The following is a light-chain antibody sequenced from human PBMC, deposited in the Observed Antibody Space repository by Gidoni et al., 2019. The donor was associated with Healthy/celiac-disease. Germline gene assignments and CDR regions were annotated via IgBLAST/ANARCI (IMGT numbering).Light chain of an antibody. CDR2: AAS. Sequence: GDRVTITCRESQSISSYLNWYQQKPGKAPKLLIYAASSLQSGVPSRFSGSGSGTDFTLTISSLQPEDFATYFCQQRYSAPLHTFGQGTKLEIK. J-gene: IGKJ2*01. CDR1: QSISSY. CDR3: QQRYSAPLHT. V-gene: IGKV1-39*01.